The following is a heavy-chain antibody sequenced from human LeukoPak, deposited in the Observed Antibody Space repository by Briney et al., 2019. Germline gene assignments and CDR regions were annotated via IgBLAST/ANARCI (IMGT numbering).Heavy chain of an antibody. J-gene: IGHJ3*02. CDR2: ISSSSSYI. V-gene: IGHV3-21*01. CDR1: GFTFSSYS. CDR3: ARRSAAKDAFDI. D-gene: IGHD6-25*01. Sequence: GGSLRLSCAASGFTFSSYSMNWVRQAPGKGLEWVSSISSSSSYIYYADSVKGRFTISRDNAKNTLFLQMNSLRAEDTAVYYCARRSAAKDAFDIWGQGTMVTVSS.